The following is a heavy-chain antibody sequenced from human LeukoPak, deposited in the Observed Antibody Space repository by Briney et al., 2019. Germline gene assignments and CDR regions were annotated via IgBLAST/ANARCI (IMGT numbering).Heavy chain of an antibody. V-gene: IGHV3-23*01. Sequence: GGSLRLSCSASGFTFSSYAMSWVRQAPGKGLEWVSAISGSGGSTYYADSVKGRFTISRDNSKNTLYLQMNSLRAEDTAVYYCAKDFLARMATIHYWGQGTLVTVSS. CDR2: ISGSGGST. CDR3: AKDFLARMATIHY. J-gene: IGHJ4*02. D-gene: IGHD5-24*01. CDR1: GFTFSSYA.